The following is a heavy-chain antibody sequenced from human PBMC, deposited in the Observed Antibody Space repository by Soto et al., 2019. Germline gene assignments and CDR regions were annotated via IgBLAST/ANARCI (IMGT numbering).Heavy chain of an antibody. CDR1: GFTFSSYG. J-gene: IGHJ4*02. V-gene: IGHV3-33*01. CDR3: ARGTMESDY. Sequence: QVQLVESGGGVVQPGRSLRLSCAASGFTFSSYGMHWVRQAPGKGLEWVAVIWYDGSNKYYADSVKGRFTISRDNSKNTLDLQMNSLRSEDTAVYYCARGTMESDYWGQGTLVTVSS. D-gene: IGHD3-10*01. CDR2: IWYDGSNK.